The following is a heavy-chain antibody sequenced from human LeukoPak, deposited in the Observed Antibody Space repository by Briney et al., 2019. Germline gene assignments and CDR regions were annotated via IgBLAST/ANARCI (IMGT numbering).Heavy chain of an antibody. D-gene: IGHD2-15*01. Sequence: ASVKVSCKASGYTFTCYYMHWVRQAPGQGLEWMGWINPNSGGTNYAQKFQGRVTMTRDTSISTAYMELSGLRSDDTAVYYCARGVVAATFYYYMDVWGKGTTVTVSS. J-gene: IGHJ6*03. CDR3: ARGVVAATFYYYMDV. CDR2: INPNSGGT. CDR1: GYTFTCYY. V-gene: IGHV1-2*02.